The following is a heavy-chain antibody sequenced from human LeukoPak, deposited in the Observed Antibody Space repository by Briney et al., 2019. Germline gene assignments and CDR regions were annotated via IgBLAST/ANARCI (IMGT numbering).Heavy chain of an antibody. Sequence: GGSLRLSCAASGFTFSSYGMHWVRQAPGKGLEWLGTVSYDGSNKNYGDSVKGRFTISRDNSKNTLYLQMNSLRAEDTAVYYCARESGFGALFPHCMDVWGQGTTVTVSS. J-gene: IGHJ6*02. V-gene: IGHV3-30*03. CDR1: GFTFSSYG. D-gene: IGHD3-10*01. CDR2: VSYDGSNK. CDR3: ARESGFGALFPHCMDV.